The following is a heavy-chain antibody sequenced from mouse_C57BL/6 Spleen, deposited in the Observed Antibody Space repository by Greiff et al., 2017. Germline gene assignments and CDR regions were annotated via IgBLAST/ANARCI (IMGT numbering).Heavy chain of an antibody. CDR1: GYTFTDYY. D-gene: IGHD1-1*01. Sequence: VQLQQPGPELVKPGASVKISCKASGYTFTDYYMTWVKQSHGKSLEWIGDINPNNGGTSYNQKFKGKATLTVDKSSSTAYIELRSLTSEDSTVYYCARRVDAMDYGGQGTSDTVTS. J-gene: IGHJ4*01. CDR3: ARRVDAMDY. CDR2: INPNNGGT. V-gene: IGHV1-26*01.